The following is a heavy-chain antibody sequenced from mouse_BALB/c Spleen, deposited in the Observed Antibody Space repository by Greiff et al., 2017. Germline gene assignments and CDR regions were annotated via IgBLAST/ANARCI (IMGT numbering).Heavy chain of an antibody. D-gene: IGHD1-1*02. CDR2: IYPGNSDT. CDR1: GYTFTSYW. J-gene: IGHJ4*01. V-gene: IGHV1-5*01. Sequence: VQLKESGTVLARPGASVKMSCKASGYTFTSYWMHWVKQRPGQGLEWIGAIYPGNSDTSYNQKFKGKAKLTAVTSTSTAYMELSSLTNEDSAVYYCTRCPYGPYAMDYWGQGTSVTVSS. CDR3: TRCPYGPYAMDY.